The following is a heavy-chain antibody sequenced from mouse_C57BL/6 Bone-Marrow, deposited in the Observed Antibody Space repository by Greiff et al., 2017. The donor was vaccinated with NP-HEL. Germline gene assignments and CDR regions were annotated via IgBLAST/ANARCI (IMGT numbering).Heavy chain of an antibody. V-gene: IGHV1-64*01. D-gene: IGHD1-1*01. Sequence: QVPMQHPFPNLLNPGASVKLSCKASGYTFTSYWMHWVKQRPGQGLEWIGMIHPNSGSTNYNEKFKSKATLTVDKSSSTAYMQLSSLTSEDSAVYCWARVYYYGSSWFAYWGQGTLVTVSA. CDR3: ARVYYYGSSWFAY. J-gene: IGHJ3*01. CDR2: IHPNSGST. CDR1: GYTFTSYW.